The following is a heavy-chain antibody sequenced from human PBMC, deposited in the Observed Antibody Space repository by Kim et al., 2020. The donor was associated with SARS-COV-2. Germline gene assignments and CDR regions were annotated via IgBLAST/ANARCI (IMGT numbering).Heavy chain of an antibody. Sequence: GGSLRLSCAASGFTFSDYYMSWIRQAPGKGLEWVSYISSSSSYTNYADSVKGRCTISRDNAKNSLYLQMNSLRAEDTAVYYCARVGYDYVWGSYRDYYYYYGMGVWGQGTTVTVSS. CDR2: ISSSSSYT. CDR1: GFTFSDYY. D-gene: IGHD3-16*02. V-gene: IGHV3-11*05. CDR3: ARVGYDYVWGSYRDYYYYYGMGV. J-gene: IGHJ6*02.